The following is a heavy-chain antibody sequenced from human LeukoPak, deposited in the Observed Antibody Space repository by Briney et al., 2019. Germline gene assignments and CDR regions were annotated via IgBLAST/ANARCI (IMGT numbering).Heavy chain of an antibody. D-gene: IGHD2-2*01. Sequence: KPSETLSLTCAVYGGSFSGYYWSWIRQPPGKGLEWIGEINHSGSTNYNASLKSRVTISVDTSKIQFSLKLSSVTAADTAVYYCARGLPDQLLSPDYYYYGMDVWGQGTTVTVSS. J-gene: IGHJ6*02. CDR1: GGSFSGYY. V-gene: IGHV4-34*01. CDR3: ARGLPDQLLSPDYYYYGMDV. CDR2: INHSGST.